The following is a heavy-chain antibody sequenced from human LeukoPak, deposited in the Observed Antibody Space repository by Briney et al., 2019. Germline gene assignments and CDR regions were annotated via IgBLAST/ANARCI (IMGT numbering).Heavy chain of an antibody. CDR1: GYTFTGYY. J-gene: IGHJ4*02. Sequence: ASVKVSCKAPGYTFTGYYMHWVRQAPGQGLEWMGWINPNSGGTNYAQKLQGRVTMTRDTSISTAYMELSRLRSDDTAVYYCARDMWDYVWGSYSNVDYWGQGTLVTVSS. CDR3: ARDMWDYVWGSYSNVDY. V-gene: IGHV1-2*02. D-gene: IGHD3-16*01. CDR2: INPNSGGT.